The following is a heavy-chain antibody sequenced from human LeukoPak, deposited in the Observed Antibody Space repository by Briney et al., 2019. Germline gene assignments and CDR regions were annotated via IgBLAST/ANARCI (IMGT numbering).Heavy chain of an antibody. CDR2: IKSKTDGGTT. CDR1: GFTFSNAW. V-gene: IGHV3-15*01. D-gene: IGHD3-9*01. J-gene: IGHJ4*02. CDR3: TTLYDILTGYYPR. Sequence: GGSLRLSCAASGFTFSNAWMSWVRQAPGKGVEWVGRIKSKTDGGTTDYAAPVKGRFTISRDDSKNTLYLQMNSLKTEDTAVYYCTTLYDILTGYYPRWGQGTLVTVSS.